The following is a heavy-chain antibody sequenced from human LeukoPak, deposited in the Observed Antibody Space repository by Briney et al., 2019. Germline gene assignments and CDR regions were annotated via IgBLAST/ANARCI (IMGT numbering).Heavy chain of an antibody. CDR1: GFTFSSYW. V-gene: IGHV3-21*01. D-gene: IGHD2-15*01. CDR3: ARDSEAYCSGGSCSMFDY. J-gene: IGHJ4*02. CDR2: ISGSSSYI. Sequence: GGSLRLSCAASGFTFSSYWMSWVRQAPGKGLEWVSSISGSSSYIYYADSVKGRFTISRDNPRNSLYLQMNSLRAEDTAVYYCARDSEAYCSGGSCSMFDYWGQGTLVTVSS.